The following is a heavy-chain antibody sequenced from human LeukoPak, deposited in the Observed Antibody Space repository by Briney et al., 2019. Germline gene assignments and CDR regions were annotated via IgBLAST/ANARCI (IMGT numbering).Heavy chain of an antibody. V-gene: IGHV1-18*01. CDR3: ARDLIAVRPGWFDP. CDR2: ISAYNGDT. CDR1: GYTFTSYG. Sequence: ASVKVSCKASGYTFTSYGISWVRQAPGQGLEWMGWISAYNGDTKDVQKFRGRVTLTTDTSTSTAYMELRSLRSDDTAVYYCARDLIAVRPGWFDPWGQGTLVTVSS. J-gene: IGHJ5*02. D-gene: IGHD6-6*01.